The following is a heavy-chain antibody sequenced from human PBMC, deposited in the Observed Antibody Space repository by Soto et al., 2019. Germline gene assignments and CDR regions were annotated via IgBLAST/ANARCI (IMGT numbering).Heavy chain of an antibody. J-gene: IGHJ3*02. V-gene: IGHV1-46*01. CDR1: GYTFTSYY. D-gene: IGHD3-10*01. CDR2: ISPSGGST. Sequence: ASVKVSCKASGYTFTSYYMHWVRQAPGQGLEWMGIISPSGGSTSYAQKFQGRVTMTRDTSTSTVYMELSSLRSEDTAVYYCARAVTELLWFGELYDAFDIWGQGTMVTVSS. CDR3: ARAVTELLWFGELYDAFDI.